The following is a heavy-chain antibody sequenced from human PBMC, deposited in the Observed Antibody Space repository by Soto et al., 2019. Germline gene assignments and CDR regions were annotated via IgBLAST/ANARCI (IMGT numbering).Heavy chain of an antibody. CDR3: ARDPFTAAAGTFWY. Sequence: QVQLVQSGAEVKKPGSSVKVSCKASGGTFSSYTISWVRQAPGQGLEWMGRIIPILGIANYAQKFQGRVTITADKSTITAYMELSSLRSEDTAVYYCARDPFTAAAGTFWYWGQGTLVTVSS. CDR1: GGTFSSYT. J-gene: IGHJ4*02. V-gene: IGHV1-69*08. D-gene: IGHD6-13*01. CDR2: IIPILGIA.